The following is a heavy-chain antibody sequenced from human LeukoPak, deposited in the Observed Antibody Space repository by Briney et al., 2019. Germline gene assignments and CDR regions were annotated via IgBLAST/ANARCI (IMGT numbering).Heavy chain of an antibody. Sequence: SETLSLTCTVSGGSISSSGYYWGWIRQPPGKGLEWIASIYYSGSTYYNPPLKSRVTISVDTSKNQLSLKLSSLTAADTAVYFCARHEYSGSYYGLSWFDPWGQGTLVTVSS. D-gene: IGHD1-26*01. V-gene: IGHV4-39*01. J-gene: IGHJ5*02. CDR2: IYYSGST. CDR3: ARHEYSGSYYGLSWFDP. CDR1: GGSISSSGYY.